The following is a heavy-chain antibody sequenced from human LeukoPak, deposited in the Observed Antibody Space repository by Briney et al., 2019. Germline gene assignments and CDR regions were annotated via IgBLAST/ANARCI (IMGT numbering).Heavy chain of an antibody. J-gene: IGHJ4*02. CDR3: ARVGSYYLDY. CDR2: IYYSGST. Sequence: SETLSLTCTVSNGSISNYYWNWIRQPPGKGLEWIGYIYYSGSTNYNPSLKSRVTISVDTSKNQFSLKLSSVTAADTAVHYCARVGSYYLDYWGQGTLVTVSS. D-gene: IGHD1-26*01. V-gene: IGHV4-59*01. CDR1: NGSISNYY.